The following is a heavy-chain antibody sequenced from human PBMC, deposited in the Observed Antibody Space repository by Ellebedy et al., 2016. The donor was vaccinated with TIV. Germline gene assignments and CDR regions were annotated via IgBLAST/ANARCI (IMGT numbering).Heavy chain of an antibody. CDR3: VREDNTVVRGFNVRGNDF. D-gene: IGHD3-10*01. CDR1: GFTFSTYW. CDR2: IKHDGSEK. Sequence: GGSLRLXXAVSGFTFSTYWMSWVRQAPGKGLEWVATIKHDGSEKYFVDSVKGRFTISRDNAKNSLYLQMNSLRAEDTAVYYCVREDNTVVRGFNVRGNDFWGQGVLVTVSS. V-gene: IGHV3-7*01. J-gene: IGHJ4*02.